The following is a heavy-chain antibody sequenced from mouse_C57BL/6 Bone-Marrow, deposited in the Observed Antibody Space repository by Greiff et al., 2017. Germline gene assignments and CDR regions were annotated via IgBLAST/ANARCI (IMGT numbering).Heavy chain of an antibody. V-gene: IGHV1-55*01. J-gene: IGHJ1*03. CDR2: IYPGSGST. CDR1: GYTFTSYW. Sequence: QVQLQQPGAELVKPGASVKMSCKASGYTFTSYWITWVKQRPGQGLEWLGDIYPGSGSTNYNEKFKSKATLTVDTSSSTAYMQLSSLTSEDSAVYYCARGLYPYWYFDVWGTGTTVTVSS. CDR3: ARGLYPYWYFDV. D-gene: IGHD2-12*01.